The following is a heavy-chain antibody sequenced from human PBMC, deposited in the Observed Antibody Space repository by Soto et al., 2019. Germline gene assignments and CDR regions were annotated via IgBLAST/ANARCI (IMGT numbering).Heavy chain of an antibody. D-gene: IGHD4-4*01. CDR2: IYSGGST. V-gene: IGHV3-53*01. Sequence: GESLRLSCAASGFTVSSNYMSWVRQAPGKGLEWVSVIYSGGSTYYADSVKGRFTISRDNSKNTLYLQMNSLRAEDTAVYYCARWRTTALAFDIWGQGTMVTVSS. CDR1: GFTVSSNY. J-gene: IGHJ3*02. CDR3: ARWRTTALAFDI.